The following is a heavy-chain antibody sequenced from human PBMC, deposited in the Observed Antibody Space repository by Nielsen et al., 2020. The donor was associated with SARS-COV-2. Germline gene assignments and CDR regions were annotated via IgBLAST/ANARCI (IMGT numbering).Heavy chain of an antibody. CDR2: INNDGSST. J-gene: IGHJ4*02. V-gene: IGHV3-74*01. D-gene: IGHD2-15*01. Sequence: GESLKISCVASGFTFSSHWMHWVRQVPGKRLLWLSRINNDGSSTSYADSVKGRFTISRDNAKNTLWLEMNSLRVDDTAVYYCVGDTGGRWGELWGQGTLVTVSS. CDR3: VGDTGGRWGEL. CDR1: GFTFSSHW.